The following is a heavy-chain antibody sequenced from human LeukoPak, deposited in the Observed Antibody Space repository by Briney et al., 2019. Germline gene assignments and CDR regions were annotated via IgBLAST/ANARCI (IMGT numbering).Heavy chain of an antibody. CDR2: ISGSGGST. CDR1: GFTFSSYA. J-gene: IGHJ6*02. V-gene: IGHV3-23*01. Sequence: GGSLRLSCAASGFTFSSYAMSWVRQAPGKGLEWVSAISGSGGSTYYADSVKGRFTISRDNSKNTLYLQMNSLRAEDTAVYYCAKSVYSSSFYYYYGMDVWGQGTTVTVSS. D-gene: IGHD6-6*01. CDR3: AKSVYSSSFYYYYGMDV.